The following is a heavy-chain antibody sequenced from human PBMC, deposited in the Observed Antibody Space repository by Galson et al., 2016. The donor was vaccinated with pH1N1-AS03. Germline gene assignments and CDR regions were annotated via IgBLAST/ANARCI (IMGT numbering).Heavy chain of an antibody. Sequence: SETLSLTCSVSGTSIGGDSWSWIRQSPGRGLEWIGHSLHNGNSIYNPSLKSRVTISVDTSTNEASLKLSSVTAADTAFYYCARFQTVGGKFDFWGRGAQVTVSS. D-gene: IGHD1-26*01. V-gene: IGHV4-59*01. CDR2: SLHNGNS. J-gene: IGHJ4*02. CDR3: ARFQTVGGKFDF. CDR1: GTSIGGDS.